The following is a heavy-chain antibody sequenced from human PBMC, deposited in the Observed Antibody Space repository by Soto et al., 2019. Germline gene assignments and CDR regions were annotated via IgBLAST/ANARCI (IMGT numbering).Heavy chain of an antibody. D-gene: IGHD2-2*01. CDR2: ISAYNGNT. CDR1: GYTFTSYG. J-gene: IGHJ5*02. Sequence: GAPVKVSCKASGYTFTSYGISWVRQAPGQGLEWMGWISAYNGNTNYAQKFQGRVSMTTDTSTTTAYMELRSLRSDDTAVYYCARVVPGAEAWFGPWGQGTLVSVSA. CDR3: ARVVPGAEAWFGP. V-gene: IGHV1-18*01.